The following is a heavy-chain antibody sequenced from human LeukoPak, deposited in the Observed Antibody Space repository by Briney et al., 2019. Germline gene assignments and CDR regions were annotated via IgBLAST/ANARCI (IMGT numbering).Heavy chain of an antibody. CDR3: ARRNEATRRGSWFDP. CDR1: GFSPSTGVVG. D-gene: IGHD6-6*01. Sequence: SGPTLVRPTQTLTLTCTFSGFSPSTGVVGVGWVRQPPGKALEWLALIYWNDDKQYSPSLKSRLTITKDTSKNQVILTMANMDPVDTATYYCARRNEATRRGSWFDPWGQGTLVTVSS. J-gene: IGHJ5*02. V-gene: IGHV2-5*01. CDR2: IYWNDDK.